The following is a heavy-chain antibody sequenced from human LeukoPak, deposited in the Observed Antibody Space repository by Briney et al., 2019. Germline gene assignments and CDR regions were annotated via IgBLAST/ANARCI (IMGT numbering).Heavy chain of an antibody. J-gene: IGHJ6*03. CDR1: GFTFSSYA. D-gene: IGHD1-26*01. CDR2: ISGSGGST. CDR3: AKGRWGGSHPYYYYYMDV. Sequence: PGGSLRLSCAASGFTFSSYAMSWVRQAPGKGLEWVSAISGSGGSTYYADSVKGRFTISRDNSKNTLYLQMNSLRAEDTAVYYCAKGRWGGSHPYYYYYMDVWGKGTTVTVSS. V-gene: IGHV3-23*01.